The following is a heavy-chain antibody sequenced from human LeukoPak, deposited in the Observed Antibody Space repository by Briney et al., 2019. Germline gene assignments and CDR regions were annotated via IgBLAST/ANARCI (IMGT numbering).Heavy chain of an antibody. CDR1: GGSFSGYY. CDR3: ARGLAVAGTGLVHYYMDV. CDR2: INHSGST. D-gene: IGHD6-19*01. J-gene: IGHJ6*03. Sequence: SETLSLTCAVYGGSFSGYYWSWIRQPPGKGLEWIGEINHSGSTNYNPSLKSRVTISVDTSKNQLSLKLSSVTAADTAVYYCARGLAVAGTGLVHYYMDVWGKGTTVTISS. V-gene: IGHV4-34*01.